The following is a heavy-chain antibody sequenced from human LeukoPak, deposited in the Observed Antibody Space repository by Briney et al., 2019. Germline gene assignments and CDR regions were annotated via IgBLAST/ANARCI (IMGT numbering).Heavy chain of an antibody. CDR1: GGCIITSDHY. D-gene: IGHD4-23*01. Sequence: PSETLSLTCSVSGGCIITSDHYWGWIRQPPGRGLEWIGSIYYSGSTSTNPFFKSLVTVSEDTSKNQFSLNLTSVTAADTAVYYCARERYYYGGKTWFDPWGQGTLVTVTS. CDR3: ARERYYYGGKTWFDP. CDR2: IYYSGST. V-gene: IGHV4-39*07. J-gene: IGHJ5*02.